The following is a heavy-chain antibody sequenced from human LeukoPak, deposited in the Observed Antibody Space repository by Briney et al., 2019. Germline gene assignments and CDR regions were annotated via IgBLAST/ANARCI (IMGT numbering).Heavy chain of an antibody. V-gene: IGHV3-23*01. CDR2: ISDSGGST. J-gene: IGHJ4*02. Sequence: GGSLRLSCAASGFTFSSYVMNWVRQAPGKGLEWVSGISDSGGSTYYADSVKGRSTISRDNSKNTLYLQMNSLRAEDTAVYYCAKLPGRAADYWGQGTLVTVSS. CDR3: AKLPGRAADY. CDR1: GFTFSSYV.